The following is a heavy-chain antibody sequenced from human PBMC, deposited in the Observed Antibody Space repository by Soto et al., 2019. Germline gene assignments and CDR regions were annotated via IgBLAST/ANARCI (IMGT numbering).Heavy chain of an antibody. CDR1: GGSISSSCYY. CDR3: VLPNYYYGSGSYLWPTDYGMDV. V-gene: IGHV4-39*01. Sequence: PSETLSLTCTVSGGSISSSCYYWGWIRQPPGKGLEWIGSIYYSGSTYYNPSLKSRVTISVDTSKNQFSLKLSSVTAADTAVYYCVLPNYYYGSGSYLWPTDYGMDVWGQGTTVTVSS. D-gene: IGHD3-10*01. CDR2: IYYSGST. J-gene: IGHJ6*02.